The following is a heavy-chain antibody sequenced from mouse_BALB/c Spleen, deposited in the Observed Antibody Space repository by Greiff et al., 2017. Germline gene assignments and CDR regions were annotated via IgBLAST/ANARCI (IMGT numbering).Heavy chain of an antibody. CDR3: ARHGDYYGYGYFDV. V-gene: IGHV2-6-2*01. J-gene: IGHJ1*01. CDR2: IWSDGST. D-gene: IGHD1-1*01. Sequence: VMLVESGPDLVAPSQSLSITCTVSGFSLTSYGVHWVRQPPGKGLEWLVVIWSDGSTTYNSALKSRLSISKDNSKSQVFLKMNSLQTDDTAMYYCARHGDYYGYGYFDVWGAGTTVTVSS. CDR1: GFSLTSYG.